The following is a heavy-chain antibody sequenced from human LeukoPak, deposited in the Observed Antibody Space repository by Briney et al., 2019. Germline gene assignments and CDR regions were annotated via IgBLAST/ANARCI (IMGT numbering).Heavy chain of an antibody. J-gene: IGHJ5*01. V-gene: IGHV4-34*01. D-gene: IGHD6-13*01. CDR2: INHSGST. CDR3: ARGKRGYSSSWYDF. Sequence: SETLTLPCAVYGGSFSGYYWSWIRQPPGKGLEWIGEINHSGSTNYNPSLKSRVTISVDTSKNQFSLKLSSVTAADTAVYYCARGKRGYSSSWYDFWGQGTLVTVSS. CDR1: GGSFSGYY.